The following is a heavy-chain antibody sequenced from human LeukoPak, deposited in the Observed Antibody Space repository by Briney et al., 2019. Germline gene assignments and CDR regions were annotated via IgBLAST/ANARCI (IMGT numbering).Heavy chain of an antibody. J-gene: IGHJ5*02. CDR1: GFTFSSYA. D-gene: IGHD3-10*01. CDR2: ISGSGGST. V-gene: IGHV3-23*01. CDR3: ACLWFGELSGRFDP. Sequence: GGSLRLSCAASGFTFSSYAMSWVRQAPGKGLEWVSAISGSGGSTYYADSVKGRFTISRDNSKNTLYLQMNSLRAEDTAVYYCACLWFGELSGRFDPWGQGTLVTVSS.